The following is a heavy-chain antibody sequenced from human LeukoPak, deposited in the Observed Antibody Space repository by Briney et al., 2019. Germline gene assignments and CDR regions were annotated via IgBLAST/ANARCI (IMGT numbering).Heavy chain of an antibody. V-gene: IGHV3-53*01. Sequence: PGGSLRLSCAASGFTVSSNYMSWVRQAPGKGLEWVSVIYSGGSTYYADSVKGRFTISRDNSKNTLYLQMNSLRAEDTAVYYCARGETPHSSYYWGQGTLVTVSS. D-gene: IGHD1-26*01. CDR3: ARGETPHSSYY. CDR2: IYSGGST. CDR1: GFTVSSNY. J-gene: IGHJ4*02.